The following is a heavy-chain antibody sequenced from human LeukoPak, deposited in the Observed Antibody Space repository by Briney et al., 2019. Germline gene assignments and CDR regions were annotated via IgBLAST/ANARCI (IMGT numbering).Heavy chain of an antibody. Sequence: PGGSLRLSCAASGFTFSSYWMSWVRQAPGKGLEWVANIKQDGSEKYYVDSVKGRFTISRDNAKNSLYLQMSRLRAEDTPAYYCARVETLIAAPGPCGQGTPATVYS. V-gene: IGHV3-7*01. CDR2: IKQDGSEK. D-gene: IGHD6-6*01. J-gene: IGHJ5*02. CDR1: GFTFSSYW. CDR3: ARVETLIAAPGP.